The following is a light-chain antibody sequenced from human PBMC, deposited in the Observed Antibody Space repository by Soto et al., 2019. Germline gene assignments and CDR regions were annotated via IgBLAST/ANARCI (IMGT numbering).Light chain of an antibody. Sequence: QSVLTQPPSVSGAPGQRVTISCTGSSSNIGGGHDVHWYQQLPGTAPKLLIYGNSNRPSGVPDRFSGSKSGTSASLAITGLQAEDEADYYCQSYDSSLSGWVFGGGTKLTVL. CDR2: GNS. J-gene: IGLJ3*02. CDR3: QSYDSSLSGWV. V-gene: IGLV1-40*01. CDR1: SSNIGGGHD.